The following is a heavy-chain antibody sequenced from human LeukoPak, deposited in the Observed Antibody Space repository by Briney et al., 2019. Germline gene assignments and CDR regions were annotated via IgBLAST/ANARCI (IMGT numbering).Heavy chain of an antibody. D-gene: IGHD6-19*01. CDR2: IYYSGNT. CDR1: GVSISSSNSY. CDR3: ATSGWYLLPGVY. Sequence: SETLSLTCTVSGVSISSSNSYWGWIRQPPGKGLEWIGSIYYSGNTYYNASVKSRVTISIDSSKNQFSLMLSSVTAADTAVYYCATSGWYLLPGVYWGQGTLVTVSS. J-gene: IGHJ4*02. V-gene: IGHV4-39*01.